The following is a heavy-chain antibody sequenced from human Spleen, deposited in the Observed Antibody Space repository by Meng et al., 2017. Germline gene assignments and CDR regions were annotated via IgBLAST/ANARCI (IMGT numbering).Heavy chain of an antibody. Sequence: QVQLVQAGADVTEPGASVKVSCKASGYTFNLSGFYIHWVRQAPGQGLEWMGRINPNSGGTNYAQKFQGRVTMTRDTSINTAYMELSRLTSDDTAVYYCARASFDFWGQGTMVTVSS. J-gene: IGHJ3*01. CDR1: GYTFNLSGFY. CDR3: ARASFDF. V-gene: IGHV1-2*06. CDR2: INPNSGGT.